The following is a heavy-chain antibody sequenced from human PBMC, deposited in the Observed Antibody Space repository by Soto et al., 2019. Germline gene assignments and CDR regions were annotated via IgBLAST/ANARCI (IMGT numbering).Heavy chain of an antibody. Sequence: SETLSLTCAVSGGSISSGGYSWSWIRQPPGKGLEWIGYIYHSGSTYYNPSLKSRVTISVDRSKNQFSLKLSSVTAADTAVYYCARGQVVAAQHWGQGTLVSVSS. CDR1: GGSISSGGYS. J-gene: IGHJ4*02. V-gene: IGHV4-30-2*01. D-gene: IGHD2-15*01. CDR2: IYHSGST. CDR3: ARGQVVAAQH.